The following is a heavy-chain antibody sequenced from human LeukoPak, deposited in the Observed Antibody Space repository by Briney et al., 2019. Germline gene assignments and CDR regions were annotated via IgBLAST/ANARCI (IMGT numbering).Heavy chain of an antibody. D-gene: IGHD2-8*01. J-gene: IGHJ3*02. CDR1: GFTFDDYA. Sequence: GGSLRLSCAASGFTFDDYAMHWVRRAPGKGLEWVSGISWNSGSIGYADSVKGRFTISRDNAKNSLYLQMNSLRAEDTALYYCAKDSNGAAFDIWGQGTMVTVSS. V-gene: IGHV3-9*01. CDR3: AKDSNGAAFDI. CDR2: ISWNSGSI.